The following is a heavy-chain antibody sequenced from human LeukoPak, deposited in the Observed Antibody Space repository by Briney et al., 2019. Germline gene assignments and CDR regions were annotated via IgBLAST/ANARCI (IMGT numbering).Heavy chain of an antibody. J-gene: IGHJ4*02. D-gene: IGHD6-19*01. V-gene: IGHV1-8*01. CDR1: GYTFTSYD. CDR3: ARVGYSSGWYSDY. CDR2: MNPNSGNT. Sequence: ASVKVSCKASGYTFTSYDINWVRQATRPGLEWMGWMNPNSGNTGYAQKFQGRVTMTRNTSISTAYMELSSLRSEDTAVYYCARVGYSSGWYSDYWGQGTLVTVSS.